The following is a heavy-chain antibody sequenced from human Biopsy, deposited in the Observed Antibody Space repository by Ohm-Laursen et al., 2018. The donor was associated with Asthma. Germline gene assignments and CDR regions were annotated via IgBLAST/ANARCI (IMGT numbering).Heavy chain of an antibody. J-gene: IGHJ4*02. CDR3: ARTLAAADSYDY. V-gene: IGHV1-18*04. CDR1: GYTFTGYY. CDR2: ISPDSGNT. D-gene: IGHD6-19*01. Sequence: SVKVSCKASGYTFTGYYMHWVRQAPGQGLEWMGWISPDSGNTNYAQKLQGRVTMTTDTSTSTAYMKLRSLRSDDTAVYYCARTLAAADSYDYWGQGTLVTVSS.